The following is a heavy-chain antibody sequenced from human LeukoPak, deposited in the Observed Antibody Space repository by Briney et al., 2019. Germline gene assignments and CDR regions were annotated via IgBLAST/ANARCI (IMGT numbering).Heavy chain of an antibody. CDR2: INPNTGVT. CDR3: AREPAMTAVAGPDY. V-gene: IGHV1-2*02. D-gene: IGHD6-19*01. J-gene: IGHJ4*02. Sequence: ASVKVSCKASGSTLTCNYIHWVRQAPGQGLEWMGWINPNTGVTKYAQKFQGRVTMTGDTSISTAYMELNKLTSDDRAVYYCAREPAMTAVAGPDYWGQGTLVTVSS. CDR1: GSTLTCNY.